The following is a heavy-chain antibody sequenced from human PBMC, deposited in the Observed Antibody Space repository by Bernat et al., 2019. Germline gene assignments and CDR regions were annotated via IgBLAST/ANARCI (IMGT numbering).Heavy chain of an antibody. Sequence: QVQLQESGPGLVKPSETLSLTCTVSGGSISSYYWSWIRQPPGKGLEWIGYIYYSGSTSYNPSLKSRVTISVDTSKNQFSLKLSSVTAADTAVYYCAGYCSSTSCYWGFDYWGQGTLVTVSS. CDR3: AGYCSSTSCYWGFDY. CDR2: IYYSGST. CDR1: GGSISSYY. J-gene: IGHJ4*02. V-gene: IGHV4-59*01. D-gene: IGHD2-2*01.